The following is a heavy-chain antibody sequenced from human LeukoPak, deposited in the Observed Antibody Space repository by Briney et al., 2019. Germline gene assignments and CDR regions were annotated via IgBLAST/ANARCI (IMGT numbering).Heavy chain of an antibody. D-gene: IGHD2-2*01. J-gene: IGHJ6*03. V-gene: IGHV4-30-4*08. CDR2: IYYSGST. Sequence: PSQTLSLTCTVSGGSISSGDYYWSWIRQPPGKGLEWIGYIYYSGSTNYNPSLKSRVTISVDTSKNQFSLKLSSVTAADTAVYYCARGPAATTYYYYYMDVWGKGTTVTVSS. CDR1: GGSISSGDYY. CDR3: ARGPAATTYYYYYMDV.